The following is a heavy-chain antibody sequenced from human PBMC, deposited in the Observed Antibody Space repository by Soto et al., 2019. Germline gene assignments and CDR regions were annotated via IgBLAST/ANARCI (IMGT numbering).Heavy chain of an antibody. J-gene: IGHJ4*02. CDR3: ARDFLSGYSYGYWSLPY. CDR2: IIPIFGTA. CDR1: GGTFSSYA. D-gene: IGHD5-18*01. V-gene: IGHV1-69*01. Sequence: QVQLVQSGAEVKKPGSSVKVSCKASGGTFSSYAISWVRQAPGQGLEWMGGIIPIFGTANYAQKFQGRITITADESTRTAYMELSSLRSEDTAVYYCARDFLSGYSYGYWSLPYWGQGTLVTVSS.